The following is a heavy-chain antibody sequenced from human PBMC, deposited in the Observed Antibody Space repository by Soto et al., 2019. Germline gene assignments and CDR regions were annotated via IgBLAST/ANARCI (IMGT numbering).Heavy chain of an antibody. CDR3: ARSWRYIVIYSTQNGQTFCYFDY. Sequence: SETLSLTCTVSGGSISSYYWSWIRQPPGKGLEWIGYIYYSGSTNYNPSLKSRVTISVDTSKNQFSLKLSIVTAADTAVYYGARSWRYIVIYSTQNGQTFCYFDYWGQGTLVTVSS. CDR2: IYYSGST. CDR1: GGSISSYY. V-gene: IGHV4-59*08. D-gene: IGHD1-26*01. J-gene: IGHJ4*02.